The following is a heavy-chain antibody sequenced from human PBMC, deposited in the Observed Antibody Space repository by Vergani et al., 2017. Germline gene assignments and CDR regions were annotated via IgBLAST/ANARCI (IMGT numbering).Heavy chain of an antibody. CDR2: IIPIFGTA. V-gene: IGHV1-69*01. CDR3: ARADVEYCGGDCYSAXFDY. CDR1: GGTFSSYA. D-gene: IGHD2-21*02. J-gene: IGHJ4*02. Sequence: QVQLVQSGAEVKKPGSSVKVSCKASGGTFSSYAISWVRQAPGQGLEWMGGIIPIFGTANYAQKFQGRVTITVDESTSTAYMELSSLRSEDTAVYYCARADVEYCGGDCYSAXFDYWGQGTLVTVSS.